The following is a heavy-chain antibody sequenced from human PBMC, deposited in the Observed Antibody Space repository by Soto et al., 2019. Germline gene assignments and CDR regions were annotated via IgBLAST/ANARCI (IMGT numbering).Heavy chain of an antibody. CDR3: ARQYLGYCSGGSCLPGLFDP. Sequence: SETLSLTCTVSGGSISSSSYYWGWIRQPPGKGLEWIGSIYYSGSTYYNPSLKSRVTISVDRSKNQFSLKLSSVTAADTAVYYCARQYLGYCSGGSCLPGLFDPWGQGTLVTVSS. V-gene: IGHV4-39*01. CDR1: GGSISSSSYY. D-gene: IGHD2-15*01. CDR2: IYYSGST. J-gene: IGHJ5*02.